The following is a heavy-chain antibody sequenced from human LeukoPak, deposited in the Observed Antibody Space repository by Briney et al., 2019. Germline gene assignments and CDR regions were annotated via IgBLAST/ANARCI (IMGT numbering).Heavy chain of an antibody. CDR1: GGSFSGYY. CDR3: ARAPHYYDSSGYYLIAFDY. Sequence: PSETLSLTCAVYGGSFSGYYWSWIRQPPGKGLEWIGEINHSGSTNYNPSLKSRVTISVDTSENQFSLKLSSVTAADTAVYYCARAPHYYDSSGYYLIAFDYWGQGTLVTVSS. D-gene: IGHD3-22*01. V-gene: IGHV4-34*01. J-gene: IGHJ4*02. CDR2: INHSGST.